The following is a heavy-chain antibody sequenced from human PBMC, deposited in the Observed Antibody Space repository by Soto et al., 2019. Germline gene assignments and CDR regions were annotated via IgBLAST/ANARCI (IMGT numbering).Heavy chain of an antibody. CDR2: ISHDGTNK. CDR1: GFTFSAYG. V-gene: IGHV3-30*18. CDR3: AKDEYYYSRSGYYIFDS. J-gene: IGHJ4*02. Sequence: PGGSLRLSCEVSGFTFSAYGMHWFRQAPGKGLEWVAAISHDGTNKNYGDSVKGRFTISRDNSKKTLYLQMNSLRPEDTALYYCAKDEYYYSRSGYYIFDSWGQGTLVTVSS. D-gene: IGHD3-22*01.